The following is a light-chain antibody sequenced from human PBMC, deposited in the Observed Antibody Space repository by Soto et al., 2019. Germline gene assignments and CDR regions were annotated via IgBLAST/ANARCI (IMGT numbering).Light chain of an antibody. V-gene: IGLV2-23*01. Sequence: QSALTQPASVSGSPVQSITISCTGTSSDVGSYNLVSWYQQHPGKAPKLMIYEGSKRPSGVSNRFSGSKSGNTASLTISGLQAEDEADYYCCSYAGSPLYVFGTGTKLTVL. CDR2: EGS. CDR1: SSDVGSYNL. J-gene: IGLJ1*01. CDR3: CSYAGSPLYV.